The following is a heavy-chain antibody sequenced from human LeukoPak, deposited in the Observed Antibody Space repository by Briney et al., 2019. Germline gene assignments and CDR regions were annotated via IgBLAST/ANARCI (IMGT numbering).Heavy chain of an antibody. CDR1: GGSFSGYY. J-gene: IGHJ4*02. Sequence: PSETLSLTCVVYGGSFSGYYWSWIRQPPGKGLEWIGEIDHSGSTNYNPSLKSRVTISVDTSKNQFSLKVSSMTAADTAVYYCARGDWKYGDFDRWGQGTLVTVSS. V-gene: IGHV4-34*01. D-gene: IGHD1-7*01. CDR3: ARGDWKYGDFDR. CDR2: IDHSGST.